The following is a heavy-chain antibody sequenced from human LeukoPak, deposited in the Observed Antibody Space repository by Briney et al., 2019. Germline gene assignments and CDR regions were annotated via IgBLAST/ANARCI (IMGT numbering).Heavy chain of an antibody. J-gene: IGHJ4*02. CDR3: ARGGSGSYYNPREFDY. V-gene: IGHV1-3*01. CDR2: INAGNGNT. CDR1: GYTFTSYV. D-gene: IGHD3-10*01. Sequence: ASVKASCKASGYTFTSYVMHWVRQAPGQRLEWMGWINAGNGNTKYSQKFQGRVTITRDTSASTAYMELSSLRSEDTAVYYCARGGSGSYYNPREFDYWGQGTLVTVSS.